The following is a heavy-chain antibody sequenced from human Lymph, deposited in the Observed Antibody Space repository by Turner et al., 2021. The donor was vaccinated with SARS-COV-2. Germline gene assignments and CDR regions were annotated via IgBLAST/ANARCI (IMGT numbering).Heavy chain of an antibody. V-gene: IGHV3-7*01. CDR2: RKQDGSEK. CDR1: GFTFSYYC. J-gene: IGHJ4*02. CDR3: ARMGSSSWYFDY. Sequence: EVKLVESGGGLVQPGGSLRPSCAASGFTFSYYCMSWVRQAPGMGLEWVANRKQDGSEKYYVNSVKGRFTISRDNAKNSLFLQMNSLRAEDTAVYYCARMGSSSWYFDYWGQGTLVTVSS. D-gene: IGHD1-26*01.